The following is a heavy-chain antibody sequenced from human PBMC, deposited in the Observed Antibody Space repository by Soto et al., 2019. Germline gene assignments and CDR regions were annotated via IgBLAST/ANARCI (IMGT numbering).Heavy chain of an antibody. V-gene: IGHV1-18*04. Sequence: ASVKVSFKASGYTFTSYGISWVRQAPGQGLEWMGWISAYNGNTNYAQKLQGRVTMTTDTSTSTAYMELRSLRSDDTAVYYCARGPLRYFDWLSEYVYFDYWGQGTLVTVSS. CDR1: GYTFTSYG. J-gene: IGHJ4*02. D-gene: IGHD3-9*01. CDR3: ARGPLRYFDWLSEYVYFDY. CDR2: ISAYNGNT.